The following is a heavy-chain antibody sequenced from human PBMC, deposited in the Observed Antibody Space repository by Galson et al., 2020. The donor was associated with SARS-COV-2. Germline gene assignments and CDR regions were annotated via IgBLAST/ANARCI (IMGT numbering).Heavy chain of an antibody. D-gene: IGHD2-2*01. V-gene: IGHV3-13*01. CDR2: IGTAGDT. J-gene: IGHJ3*02. CDR1: GFTFSSYD. CDR3: ARGDTVPAAGAFDI. Sequence: GESLKISCAASGFTFSSYDMHWVRQATGKGLEWVSAIGTAGDTYYPGSVKGRFTISRENAKNSLYLQMNSLRAGDTAVYYCARGDTVPAAGAFDIWGQGTMVTVS.